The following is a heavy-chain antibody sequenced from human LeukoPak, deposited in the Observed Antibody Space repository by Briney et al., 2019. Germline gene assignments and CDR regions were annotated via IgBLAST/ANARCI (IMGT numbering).Heavy chain of an antibody. J-gene: IGHJ4*02. D-gene: IGHD6-13*01. CDR3: ARGPSWYTLKTYYFDY. Sequence: SETLSLTCTVSGGSISSYYWSWIRQPPGKGLEWIGYIYYSGSTNYNPSLKSRVTISVDTSKNQFSLKLSSVTAADTAVYYCARGPSWYTLKTYYFDYWGQGTLVTVSS. V-gene: IGHV4-59*01. CDR2: IYYSGST. CDR1: GGSISSYY.